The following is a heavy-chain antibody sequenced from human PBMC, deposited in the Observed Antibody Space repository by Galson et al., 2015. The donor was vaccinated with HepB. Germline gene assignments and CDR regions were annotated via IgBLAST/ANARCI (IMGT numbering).Heavy chain of an antibody. V-gene: IGHV3-53*01. CDR1: GFTVGNNY. Sequence: SLRLSCAVSGFTVGNNYMSWVRHAPGKGLEWVSLIYSGGITRYADSVKGRFTISRDSSSNTLYLHMNSLRAEDTAVYYCARVFYNTVTTWVNWFDPWGQGTLVTVSS. CDR3: ARVFYNTVTTWVNWFDP. CDR2: IYSGGIT. J-gene: IGHJ5*02. D-gene: IGHD4-17*01.